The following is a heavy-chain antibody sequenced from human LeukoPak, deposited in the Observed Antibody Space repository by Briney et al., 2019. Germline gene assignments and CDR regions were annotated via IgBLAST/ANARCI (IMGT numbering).Heavy chain of an antibody. CDR1: GFTFSDYY. CDR2: ISSSGSTI. V-gene: IGHV3-11*04. CDR3: ARDERGGYSYGLGFDY. Sequence: GGSLRLSCAASGFTFSDYYMSWIRQAPGKGLEWVSYISSSGSTIYYADSVKGRFTISRDNAKNSLYLQMNSLRAEDTAVYYCARDERGGYSYGLGFDYWGQGTLVTVSS. D-gene: IGHD5-18*01. J-gene: IGHJ4*02.